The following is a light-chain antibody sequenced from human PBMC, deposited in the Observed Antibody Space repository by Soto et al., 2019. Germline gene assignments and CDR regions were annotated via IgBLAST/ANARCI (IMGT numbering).Light chain of an antibody. CDR3: AAYTHSNTVI. CDR2: EVI. V-gene: IGLV2-14*03. J-gene: IGLJ2*01. Sequence: QSALTQPASVSGSPGQSSTISCPGTSSDVAAYNFVSWYQQHPGEVPKLMIYEVIKRPSGISDRFSGSKSGNTASLTISGLQAEDEADYYCAAYTHSNTVIFGGGTKVTVL. CDR1: SSDVAAYNF.